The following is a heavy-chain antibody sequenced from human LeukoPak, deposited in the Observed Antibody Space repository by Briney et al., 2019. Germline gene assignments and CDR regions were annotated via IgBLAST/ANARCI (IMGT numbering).Heavy chain of an antibody. CDR2: INPNSGGT. CDR1: GYTFTGYY. J-gene: IGHJ4*02. D-gene: IGHD3-16*01. Sequence: GASVKVSCKASGYTFTGYYMHWVRQAPGQGLEWMGWINPNSGGTNYAQKFQGRVTMTRDTSISTAYMELSRLRSDDTAVYYCARAFVFSPNYFDYWGQGTLVTVSS. V-gene: IGHV1-2*02. CDR3: ARAFVFSPNYFDY.